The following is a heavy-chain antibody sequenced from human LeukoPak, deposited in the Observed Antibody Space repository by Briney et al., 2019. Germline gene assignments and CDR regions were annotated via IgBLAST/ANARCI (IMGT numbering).Heavy chain of an antibody. Sequence: GGSLRLSCAASGFTFSSYAMHWVRQAPGKGLEWVAVIWYDGSNKYYADSVKGRFTISRDNSKNTLYLQMNSLRAEDTAVYYCARGGWGYCSGGSCHIDYWGQGTLVTVSS. CDR2: IWYDGSNK. CDR3: ARGGWGYCSGGSCHIDY. CDR1: GFTFSSYA. V-gene: IGHV3-33*08. J-gene: IGHJ4*02. D-gene: IGHD2-15*01.